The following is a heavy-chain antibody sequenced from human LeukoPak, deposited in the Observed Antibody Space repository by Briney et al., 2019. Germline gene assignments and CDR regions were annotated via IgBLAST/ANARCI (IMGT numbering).Heavy chain of an antibody. Sequence: GGSERLSCRVSGLTYCRYDVRWPRHARGKGGVWVSAIRGRGGRTHYADCVKGRFAISRDNSKNTLYLQMNSLRAEDTAVYYCAKKDSSGWYVGLWDYYYYGMDVWGQGITVTVSS. J-gene: IGHJ6*02. CDR2: IRGRGGRT. D-gene: IGHD6-19*01. V-gene: IGHV3-23*01. CDR3: AKKDSSGWYVGLWDYYYYGMDV. CDR1: GLTYCRYD.